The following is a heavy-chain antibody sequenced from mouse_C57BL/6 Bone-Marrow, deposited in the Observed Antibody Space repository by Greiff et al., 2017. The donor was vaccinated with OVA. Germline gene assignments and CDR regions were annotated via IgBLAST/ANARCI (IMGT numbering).Heavy chain of an antibody. CDR3: VRVGPAWFAY. J-gene: IGHJ3*01. Sequence: VQLQQSGPELVKPGASVKISCKASGYSFTGYYMNWVKQSPEKSLEWIGEINPSTGGTTYNQKFKAKATLTVDKSSRTAYMQLKSLTSVDSAVYYCVRVGPAWFAYWGQGTLVTVSA. CDR1: GYSFTGYY. CDR2: INPSTGGT. V-gene: IGHV1-42*01.